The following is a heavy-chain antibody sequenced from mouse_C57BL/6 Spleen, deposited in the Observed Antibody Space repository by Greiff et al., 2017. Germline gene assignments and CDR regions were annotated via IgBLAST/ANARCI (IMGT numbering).Heavy chain of an antibody. J-gene: IGHJ3*01. CDR3: ANYYYGSSYGAWCAY. CDR1: GYTFTSYC. CDR2: IDPNSGGT. V-gene: IGHV1-72*01. D-gene: IGHD1-1*01. Sequence: VQLQQPGAELVKPGASVKLSCTASGYTFTSYCMHWVKQRPGRGLEWIGWIDPNSGGTKYNEKFKSKATLTVDKPSSTAYMQLSSLTSEDSAVYYCANYYYGSSYGAWCAYWGQGTMVTVSA.